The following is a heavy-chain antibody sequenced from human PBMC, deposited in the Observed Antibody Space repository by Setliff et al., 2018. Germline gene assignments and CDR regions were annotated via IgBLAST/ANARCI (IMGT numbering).Heavy chain of an antibody. J-gene: IGHJ4*02. V-gene: IGHV4-39*07. CDR2: IYDSGKT. D-gene: IGHD1-1*01. CDR1: GDSISTFSYY. CDR3: ARTGTYRYFDH. Sequence: SETLSLTCSVPGDSISTFSYYWGWIRQPPGKGLEWIGTIYDSGKTYYNPSLKSRVTISLDTSKNQFSLNLSSVTAADTAVYYCARTGTYRYFDHWGQGTLVTVSS.